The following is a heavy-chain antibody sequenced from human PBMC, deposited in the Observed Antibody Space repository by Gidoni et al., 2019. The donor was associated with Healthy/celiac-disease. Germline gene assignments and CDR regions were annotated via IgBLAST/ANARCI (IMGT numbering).Heavy chain of an antibody. D-gene: IGHD3-16*01. CDR1: GFTFSSYS. CDR3: ARATGRWRWLQETSLGETYFDY. CDR2: ISSSSSYI. Sequence: EVQLVESGGGLVKPGGSLRLSCAASGFTFSSYSMNWVRQAPGKGLEWVSSISSSSSYIYYADSVKGRFTISRDNAKNSLYLQMNSLRAEDTAVYYCARATGRWRWLQETSLGETYFDYWGQGTLVTVSS. V-gene: IGHV3-21*01. J-gene: IGHJ4*02.